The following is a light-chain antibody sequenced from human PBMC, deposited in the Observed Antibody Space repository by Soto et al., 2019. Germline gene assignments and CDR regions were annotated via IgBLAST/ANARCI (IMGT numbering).Light chain of an antibody. CDR2: GAS. J-gene: IGKJ4*01. V-gene: IGKV3-20*01. CDR1: RSVSSSF. CDR3: QQYGSSPPLT. Sequence: IVLTQSPGTLSLSPGGRATLSCRASRSVSSSFLAWYQQKPGQAPRLLIYGASSRATGIPDRFSGSGSGTDFTLTISRLEPEDFAVYYCQQYGSSPPLTFGGGTKVEIK.